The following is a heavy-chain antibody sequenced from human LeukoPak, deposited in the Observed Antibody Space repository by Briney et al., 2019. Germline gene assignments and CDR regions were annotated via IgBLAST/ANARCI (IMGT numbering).Heavy chain of an antibody. D-gene: IGHD5-12*01. CDR1: GFTFSSYG. CDR2: IRSDGSNK. Sequence: PGGSLRLSCAASGFTFSSYGMHWVRQAPGKGLEWVTFIRSDGSNKYYAGSVKGRFTISRDNSKNTLYLQMSSLSAEDTAMYYCAKDAQLYSYYDWRWFDPWGQGTLVTVSS. CDR3: AKDAQLYSYYDWRWFDP. V-gene: IGHV3-30*02. J-gene: IGHJ5*02.